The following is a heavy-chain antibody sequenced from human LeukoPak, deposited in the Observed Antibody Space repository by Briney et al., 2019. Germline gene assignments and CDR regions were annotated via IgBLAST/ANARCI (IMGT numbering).Heavy chain of an antibody. J-gene: IGHJ4*02. CDR1: GFTFSSYS. CDR2: ISSSSSYI. V-gene: IGHV3-21*01. D-gene: IGHD3-10*01. CDR3: ARTGTPHPLPNFDY. Sequence: PGGSLRLSCAASGFTFSSYSMNWARQAPGKGLEWVSSISSSSSYIYYADSVKGRFTISRDNAKNSLYLQMNSLRAEDTAVYYCARTGTPHPLPNFDYWGQGTLVTVSS.